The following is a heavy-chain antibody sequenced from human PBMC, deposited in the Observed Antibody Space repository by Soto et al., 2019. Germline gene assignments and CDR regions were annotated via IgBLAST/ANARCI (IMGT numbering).Heavy chain of an antibody. J-gene: IGHJ3*02. Sequence: SETLSLTCAVYGGSFSGYYWSWIRQPPGKGLEWIGEINHSGSTNYNPSLKSRVTISVDTSKNQFYLKLSSVTAANTAVYYCARPNRQDDYGSGSYYKRRGSDGFDIWGQGTMVTVSS. CDR3: ARPNRQDDYGSGSYYKRRGSDGFDI. D-gene: IGHD3-10*01. CDR2: INHSGST. V-gene: IGHV4-34*01. CDR1: GGSFSGYY.